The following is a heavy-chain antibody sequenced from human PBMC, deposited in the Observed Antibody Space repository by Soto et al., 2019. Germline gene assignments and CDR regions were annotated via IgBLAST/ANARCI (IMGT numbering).Heavy chain of an antibody. CDR1: GDSISNSRFY. D-gene: IGHD3-22*01. CDR3: ARDFFDSSDYTTDWFDP. CDR2: IYHTGNA. J-gene: IGHJ5*02. Sequence: PSETLSLTCSVSGDSISNSRFYWAWIRQPPGEGLEWIGSIYHTGNAYYNPSLKSRVTISVDTSKNQLSLKLTSVTAADAALYYCARDFFDSSDYTTDWFDPWGQGTLVTVSS. V-gene: IGHV4-39*01.